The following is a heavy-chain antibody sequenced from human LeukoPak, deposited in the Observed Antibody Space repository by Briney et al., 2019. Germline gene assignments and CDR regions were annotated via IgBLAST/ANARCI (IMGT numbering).Heavy chain of an antibody. D-gene: IGHD6-19*01. V-gene: IGHV3-7*03. Sequence: GGSLRLSCAASGFTFSSYWMSWVRQAPGKGLEWVANIKQDGSEKYYVDSVKGRFTISRDNAKNSLYLQMNSLRAEDTALYYCAKASSIAVAGTIDYWGQGTLVTVSS. CDR1: GFTFSSYW. CDR3: AKASSIAVAGTIDY. J-gene: IGHJ4*02. CDR2: IKQDGSEK.